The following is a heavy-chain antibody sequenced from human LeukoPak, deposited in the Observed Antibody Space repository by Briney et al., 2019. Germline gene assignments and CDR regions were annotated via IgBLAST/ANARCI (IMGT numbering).Heavy chain of an antibody. CDR2: TSAGGSST. D-gene: IGHD2-8*01. CDR3: AKEKGRMYYFDY. CDR1: GFSFSSYA. V-gene: IGHV3-23*01. J-gene: IGHJ4*02. Sequence: GGSLRLSCAASGFSFSSYAMHWVRQAPGKGLEWVSTTSAGGSSTYYADSVKGRFTISRDNSKNTLYLQMNSLRAEDTAVYYCAKEKGRMYYFDYWGQGTLVTVSS.